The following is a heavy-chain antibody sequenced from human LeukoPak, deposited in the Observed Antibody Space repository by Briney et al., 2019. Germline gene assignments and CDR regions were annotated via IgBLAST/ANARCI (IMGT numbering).Heavy chain of an antibody. CDR3: ARRVDSSGYYYYGMDV. D-gene: IGHD3-22*01. J-gene: IGHJ6*02. CDR2: IYSGGST. V-gene: IGHV3-53*04. Sequence: PGGSLRLSCAASGFTVCSNYMSWVRQAPGKGLEWVSVIYSGGSTYYADSVKGRFTISRHNSKNTLYLQMNSLRAEDTAVYYCARRVDSSGYYYYGMDVWGQGTTVTVSS. CDR1: GFTVCSNY.